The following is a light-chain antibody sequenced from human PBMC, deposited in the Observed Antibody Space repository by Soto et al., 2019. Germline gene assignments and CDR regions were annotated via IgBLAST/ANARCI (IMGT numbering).Light chain of an antibody. J-gene: IGLJ7*01. CDR3: ATWDSSLSAWL. CDR2: DNN. CDR1: SSNIGNNY. V-gene: IGLV1-51*01. Sequence: QSVLTQPPSLSAAPGQTVTISCSGGSSNIGNNYVSWYQQVAGTTPKLLIFDNNKRPSGIPDRFSGSKSGTSATLGIAGLQTGDAADYYCATWDSSLSAWLFGGGTHLTVL.